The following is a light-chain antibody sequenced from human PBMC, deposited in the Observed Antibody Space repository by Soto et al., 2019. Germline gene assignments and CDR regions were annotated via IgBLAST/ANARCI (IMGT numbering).Light chain of an antibody. CDR3: GGLEGRLSGPV. Sequence: QSVLTQPPSASGTPGQRVTISCSGSSSNIGSNTVNWYQQLPGTAPKLLIYSNYQRPSRVPERFPGFKSGPSASLAISGLRSEGGGDYCRGGLEGRLSGPVFGGGTKLTVL. CDR1: SSNIGSNT. V-gene: IGLV1-44*01. J-gene: IGLJ3*02. CDR2: SNY.